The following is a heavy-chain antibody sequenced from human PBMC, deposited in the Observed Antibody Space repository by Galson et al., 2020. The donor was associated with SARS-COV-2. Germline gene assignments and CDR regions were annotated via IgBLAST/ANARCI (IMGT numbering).Heavy chain of an antibody. CDR1: GFTFSSYA. CDR2: ISSDARNK. Sequence: GVSLRLSCAASGFTFSSYAMNWVRQAPGKGLEWVALISSDARNKFYADSVKGRFTISRDNSRTTLYLQINSLRPEDTAVYYCARDRSITATGSEAVVIWGLGAKVAVSS. V-gene: IGHV3-30*04. CDR3: ARDRSITATGSEAVVI. J-gene: IGHJ3*02. D-gene: IGHD6-13*01.